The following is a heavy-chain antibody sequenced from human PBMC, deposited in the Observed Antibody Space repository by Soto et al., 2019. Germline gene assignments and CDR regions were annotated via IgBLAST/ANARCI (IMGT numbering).Heavy chain of an antibody. CDR3: GRRGGLATIANYFAY. CDR1: GGSVSSSSYY. Sequence: QLQLQESGPGLVKPSETLSLTCTVSGGSVSSSSYYWGWVRQPPGKGLGWIGSVYYSGSTYYNPPRETRVPMPVDKSKNQFPRKLLSLSAEHRAVYYCGRRGGLATIANYFAYGGQGALVPVS. CDR2: VYYSGST. D-gene: IGHD3-16*01. J-gene: IGHJ4*02. V-gene: IGHV4-39*01.